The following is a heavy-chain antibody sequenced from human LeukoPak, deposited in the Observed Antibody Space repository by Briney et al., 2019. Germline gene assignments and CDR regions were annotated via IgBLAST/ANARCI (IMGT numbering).Heavy chain of an antibody. CDR3: ARGQYGDYAFDI. D-gene: IGHD4-17*01. CDR1: GFTFSSYG. Sequence: GGSLRLSCAASGFTFSSYGMHWVRQAPGKGLEWVAVISYDGSNKYYADSVKGRFTISRDNAKNTLFLQMNSLRAEDTAVYYCARGQYGDYAFDIWGQGTMVTVSS. J-gene: IGHJ3*02. V-gene: IGHV3-30*03. CDR2: ISYDGSNK.